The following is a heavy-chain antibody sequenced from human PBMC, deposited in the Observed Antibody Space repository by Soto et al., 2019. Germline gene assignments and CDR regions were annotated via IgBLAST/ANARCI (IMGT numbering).Heavy chain of an antibody. V-gene: IGHV3-53*01. D-gene: IGHD3-10*01. CDR1: GFTVSSNY. CDR2: IYSGGRT. J-gene: IGHJ6*02. CDR3: ARMGTGVRGVIRDYYYYGMDV. Sequence: GGSLRLSCAASGFTVSSNYMSWVRQAPGKGLEWVSVIYSGGRTYYADSVKGRFTISRDNSKNTLYLQMNSLRAEDTAVYYCARMGTGVRGVIRDYYYYGMDVWGQGTTVTVSS.